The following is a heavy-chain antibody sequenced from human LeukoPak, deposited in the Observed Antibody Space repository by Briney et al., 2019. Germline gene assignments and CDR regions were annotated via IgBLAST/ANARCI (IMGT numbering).Heavy chain of an antibody. D-gene: IGHD1-14*01. CDR2: ISWNSGSI. J-gene: IGHJ3*01. V-gene: IGHV3-9*01. CDR3: AKNVRSPENDN. Sequence: GGSLRLSCAASGFTFDDYAMHWVRQAPGKGLEWVSGISWNSGSIGYADSVKGRFTISRDNAKNSLYLQMNRLRAEDTAVYYCAKNVRSPENDNWGQGTMVTVSS. CDR1: GFTFDDYA.